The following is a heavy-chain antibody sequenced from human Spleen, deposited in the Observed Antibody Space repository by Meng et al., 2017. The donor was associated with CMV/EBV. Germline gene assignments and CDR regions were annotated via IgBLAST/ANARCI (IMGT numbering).Heavy chain of an antibody. CDR3: ARLATVTLLDY. CDR2: ISSSSSYI. CDR1: GFTFSSYS. J-gene: IGHJ4*02. D-gene: IGHD4-11*01. Sequence: GESLKISCAASGFTFSSYSMNWVRQAPGKGLEWVSSISSSSSYIYYADSVKGRFTISRDNAKNSLYLQMNSLRAEDTAVYYCARLATVTLLDYWGQGTLVTVSS. V-gene: IGHV3-21*04.